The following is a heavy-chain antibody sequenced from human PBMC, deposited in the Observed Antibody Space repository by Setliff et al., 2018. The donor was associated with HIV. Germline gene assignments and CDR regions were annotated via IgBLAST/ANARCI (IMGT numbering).Heavy chain of an antibody. J-gene: IGHJ5*02. V-gene: IGHV4-38-2*01. CDR3: AKHDFGEGSCFDP. CDR1: GQFISDGYY. D-gene: IGHD3-16*01. Sequence: KPSETLSLTCAVSGQFISDGYYWGWIRQPPGKGLEWIESVYHSGKTYYNPSLKSRVTMSADTSKNQISLMLRSMTAADTAVYYCAKHDFGEGSCFDPWGQGSLVTVSS. CDR2: VYHSGKT.